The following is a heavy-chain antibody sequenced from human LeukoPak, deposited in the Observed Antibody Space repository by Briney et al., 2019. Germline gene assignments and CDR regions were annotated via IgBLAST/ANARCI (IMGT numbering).Heavy chain of an antibody. D-gene: IGHD5-12*01. Sequence: GGSLRLSCAASGFTFSGYATNWVRQAPGKGLEWVSYISSSGSTIYYADSVKGRFTISRDNAKNSLYLQMNSLRAEDTAVYYCARDGLGGEYSWDYWGQGTLVTVSS. V-gene: IGHV3-11*04. CDR2: ISSSGSTI. J-gene: IGHJ4*02. CDR1: GFTFSGYA. CDR3: ARDGLGGEYSWDY.